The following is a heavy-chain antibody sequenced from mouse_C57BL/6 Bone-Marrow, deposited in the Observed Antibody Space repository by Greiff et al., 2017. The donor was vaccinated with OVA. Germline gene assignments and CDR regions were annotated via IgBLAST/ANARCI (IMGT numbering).Heavy chain of an antibody. J-gene: IGHJ1*03. V-gene: IGHV1-5*01. CDR3: TGTYGSWYVDV. D-gene: IGHD2-10*02. Sequence: DVQLQESGTVLARPGASVKMSCKTSGYTFTSYWMHWVKQRPGQGLEWIGAIYPGNSDTSYNQKFKGKAKLTAVTSASTAYMGLSSVTNEDSAVYYCTGTYGSWYVDVWGTGTTVTVSS. CDR1: GYTFTSYW. CDR2: IYPGNSDT.